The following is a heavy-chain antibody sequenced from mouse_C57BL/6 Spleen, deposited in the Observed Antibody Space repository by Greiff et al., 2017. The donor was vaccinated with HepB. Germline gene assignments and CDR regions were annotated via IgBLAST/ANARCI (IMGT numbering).Heavy chain of an antibody. V-gene: IGHV1-55*01. CDR3: ARKPGSDGSSYGYFDV. D-gene: IGHD1-1*01. CDR2: IYPGSGST. CDR1: GYTFTSYW. J-gene: IGHJ1*03. Sequence: QVQLQQPGAELVKPGASVKMSCKASGYTFTSYWITWVKQRPGQGLEWIGDIYPGSGSTNYNEKFKSKATLTVDTSSSTAYMQLSSLTSEDSAVYYCARKPGSDGSSYGYFDVWGTGTTVTVSS.